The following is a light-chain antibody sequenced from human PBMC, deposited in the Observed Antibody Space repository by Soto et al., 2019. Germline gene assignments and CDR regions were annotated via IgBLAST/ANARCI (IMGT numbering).Light chain of an antibody. V-gene: IGKV1-12*01. CDR2: FAS. Sequence: DLQMTQSPSPVSASVGDRVTITCRASQSVSDWLAWYQQKPGKAPKLLIYFASRLQSGVPSRFSGSGSGTYFTLTINSLQPEDFATYYCQQVSNFPITFGQGTRLEIK. CDR1: QSVSDW. CDR3: QQVSNFPIT. J-gene: IGKJ5*01.